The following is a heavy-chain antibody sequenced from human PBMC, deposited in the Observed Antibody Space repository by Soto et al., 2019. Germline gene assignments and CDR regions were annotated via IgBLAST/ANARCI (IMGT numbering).Heavy chain of an antibody. CDR1: GGTFSSYA. Sequence: QVQLVQSGAEVKKPGSSVKVSCKASGGTFSSYAISWVRQAPGQGLEWMGGIIPIFGTANYAQKFQGRVTITADESTSKAYMELGSLRSEDTAVYYCARAPLVVDNPPDAFDIWGQGTMVTVSS. V-gene: IGHV1-69*12. D-gene: IGHD6-6*01. CDR3: ARAPLVVDNPPDAFDI. CDR2: IIPIFGTA. J-gene: IGHJ3*02.